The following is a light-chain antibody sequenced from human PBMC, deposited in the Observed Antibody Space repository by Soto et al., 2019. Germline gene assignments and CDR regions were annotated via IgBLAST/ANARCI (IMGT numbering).Light chain of an antibody. V-gene: IGKV3-20*01. CDR3: HQYGSSGT. CDR2: GAS. CDR1: QSGSNDY. Sequence: IVLTQSPGTLSLSQGERATLSCRASQSGSNDYLAWFAQKPGQAPRPLSYGASDRATGIPDRFSGSGAGRDFTLFISRLETEDFAVYYCHQYGSSGTFGQGTKVDIK. J-gene: IGKJ1*01.